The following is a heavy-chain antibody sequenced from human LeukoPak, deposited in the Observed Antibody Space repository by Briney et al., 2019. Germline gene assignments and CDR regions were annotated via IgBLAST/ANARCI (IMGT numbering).Heavy chain of an antibody. CDR1: GFTFSSYS. V-gene: IGHV3-23*01. CDR2: VGGGGGST. CDR3: AKDNRIAASGTNWFDP. D-gene: IGHD6-13*01. Sequence: GGSLRLSCAASGFTFSSYSMNWVRQAPGKGLEWVSAVGGGGGSTYYADSVKGRFTISRDNSKNTLFLQMNSLRAEDTALYYCAKDNRIAASGTNWFDPWGQGTLVTVSS. J-gene: IGHJ5*02.